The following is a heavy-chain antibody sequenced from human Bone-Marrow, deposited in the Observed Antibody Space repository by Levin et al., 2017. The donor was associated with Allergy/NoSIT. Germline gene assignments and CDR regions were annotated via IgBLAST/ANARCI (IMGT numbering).Heavy chain of an antibody. CDR1: GGSISSGSYS. V-gene: IGHV4-30-2*01. Sequence: SETLSLTCAVSGGSISSGSYSWSWIRQPSGKGLEWIGYIYHSGTTYYNPSLETRVTISVDKSTNQFSLKLTSVTAADTAVYYCASGPYDYRPDYWGQGTLVTVSS. D-gene: IGHD4-11*01. CDR2: IYHSGTT. CDR3: ASGPYDYRPDY. J-gene: IGHJ4*02.